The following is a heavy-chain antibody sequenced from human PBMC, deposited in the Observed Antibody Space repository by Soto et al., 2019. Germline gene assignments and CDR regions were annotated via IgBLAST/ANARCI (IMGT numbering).Heavy chain of an antibody. CDR2: ITWNSNVI. Sequence: EVQLVESGGGLVQPGRSLRLSCAASGFTFDDYAMHWVRRVPGKGLEWVSSITWNSNVIGYADSVKGRFTISRDNAKNSLYLQMNSLRPEDTDLYYCAKGGPDAFCSGGRCYFDYWGQGALVTVSS. CDR1: GFTFDDYA. CDR3: AKGGPDAFCSGGRCYFDY. D-gene: IGHD2-15*01. V-gene: IGHV3-9*01. J-gene: IGHJ4*02.